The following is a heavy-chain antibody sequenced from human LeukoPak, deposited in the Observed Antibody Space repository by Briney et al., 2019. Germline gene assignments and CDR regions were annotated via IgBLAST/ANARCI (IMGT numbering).Heavy chain of an antibody. V-gene: IGHV1-18*01. CDR1: GYRFSSYG. D-gene: IGHD3-22*01. CDR2: ISAYNGNT. J-gene: IGHJ4*02. Sequence: GASVNVSCKASGYRFSSYGISWVRQAPGQGLEWMGWISAYNGNTNYAQKLQDRVTMITDTSTSTAYMELRSLRSDDTAVYYCARDGHHYDRRDYSNLDYWGQGTLVTVSS. CDR3: ARDGHHYDRRDYSNLDY.